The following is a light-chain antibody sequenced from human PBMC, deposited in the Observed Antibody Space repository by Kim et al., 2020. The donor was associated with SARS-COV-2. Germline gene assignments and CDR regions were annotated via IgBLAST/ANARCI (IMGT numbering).Light chain of an antibody. CDR1: NIGSKS. CDR2: YDS. J-gene: IGLJ1*01. V-gene: IGLV3-21*04. CDR3: QVWDSRSDHPGV. Sequence: SYELTQPPSVSVAPGKTARITCGGNNIGSKSVHWYQQKPGQAPVLVIYYDSDRPSGIPERFSGSNSGNTATLTISRVEAGDEADYYCQVWDSRSDHPGVF.